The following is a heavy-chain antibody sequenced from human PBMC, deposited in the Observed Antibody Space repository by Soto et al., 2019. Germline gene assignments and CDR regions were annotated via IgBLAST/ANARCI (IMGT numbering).Heavy chain of an antibody. CDR3: ARLGGYHQSLDT. V-gene: IGHV1-46*01. D-gene: IGHD3-22*01. CDR2: INPSGGST. CDR1: GYTFTSYY. J-gene: IGHJ5*02. Sequence: ASVKVSCKASGYTFTSYYMHWVRQAPGQGLEWMGIINPSGGSTSYAQKFQGRVTMTRDTSTSTVYMDLSSLSSEDTAFYYCARLGGYHQSLDTWGQGTLVTVSS.